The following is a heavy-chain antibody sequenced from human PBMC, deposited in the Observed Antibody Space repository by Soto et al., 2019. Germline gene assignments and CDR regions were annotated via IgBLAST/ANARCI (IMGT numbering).Heavy chain of an antibody. J-gene: IGHJ4*02. CDR1: GFTFSNAW. V-gene: IGHV3-15*01. D-gene: IGHD4-17*01. Sequence: GGSLRLSCAASGFTFSNAWMSWVRQAPGKGLEWVGRIKSKTDGGTTDYAAPVKGRFTISRDDSKNTLYLQMNSLKTEDTAVYYCTTDLTTVTPALDYWGQGTLVTVSS. CDR3: TTDLTTVTPALDY. CDR2: IKSKTDGGTT.